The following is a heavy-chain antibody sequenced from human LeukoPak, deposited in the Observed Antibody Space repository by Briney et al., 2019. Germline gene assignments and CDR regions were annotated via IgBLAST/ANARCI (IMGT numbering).Heavy chain of an antibody. CDR1: GFTFSSYA. CDR3: AKYAVVVPAAFYYYGMDV. V-gene: IGHV3-23*01. CDR2: ISGSGGST. Sequence: PGGSLRLSCAASGFTFSSYAMSWVRQAPGKGLEWVSAISGSGGSTYYADSVKGRFTISRDNSKNTLYLQMNSLRAEDTAVYYCAKYAVVVPAAFYYYGMDVWGQGTTVTVSS. D-gene: IGHD2-2*01. J-gene: IGHJ6*02.